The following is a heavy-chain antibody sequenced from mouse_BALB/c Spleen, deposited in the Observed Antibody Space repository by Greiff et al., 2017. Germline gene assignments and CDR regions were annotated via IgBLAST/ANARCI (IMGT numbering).Heavy chain of an antibody. D-gene: IGHD3-2*02. CDR1: GYTFTDYE. J-gene: IGHJ4*01. CDR3: TRRGFPYAMDY. V-gene: IGHV1-15*01. CDR2: IDPETGGT. Sequence: AQLQESGAELVRPGASVTLSCTASGYTFTDYEMHWVKQTPVHGLEWIGAIDPETGGTAYNQKFKGKATLTADKSSSTAYMELRSLTSEDSAVYYCTRRGFPYAMDYWGQGTSVTVSS.